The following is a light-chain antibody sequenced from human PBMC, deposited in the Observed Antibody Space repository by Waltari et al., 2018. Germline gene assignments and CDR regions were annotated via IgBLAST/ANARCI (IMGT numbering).Light chain of an antibody. CDR3: QTGGHGTWV. V-gene: IGLV4-69*01. Sequence: PGKGPRFLVKVNSVGSHSKGDEIPERFSGSSSGAERYLSISSLQSEDDADYYCQTGGHGTWVFGGGTKVTVL. CDR2: VNSVGSH. J-gene: IGLJ3*02.